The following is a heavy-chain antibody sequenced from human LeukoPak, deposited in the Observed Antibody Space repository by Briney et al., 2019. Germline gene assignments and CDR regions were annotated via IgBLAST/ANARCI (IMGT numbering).Heavy chain of an antibody. CDR2: NSGSGGST. D-gene: IGHD3-10*01. CDR1: GFTFSSYA. V-gene: IGHV3-23*01. J-gene: IGHJ6*02. CDR3: ARYYYGPGSYYNLYYYGMDV. Sequence: GGSLRLSCAAFGFTFSSYAMSWVRQAPGKGLEWVSANSGSGGSTYYADSVKGRFTISRDNSKNTLYLQMNSLRAEDTAVYYCARYYYGPGSYYNLYYYGMDVWGQGTTVTVSS.